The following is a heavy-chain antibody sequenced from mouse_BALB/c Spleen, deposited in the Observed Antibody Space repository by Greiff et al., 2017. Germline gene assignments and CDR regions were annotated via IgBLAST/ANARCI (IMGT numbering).Heavy chain of an antibody. V-gene: IGHV5-6*03. CDR2: ISSGGSYT. Sequence: EVKLVESGGGLVKPGGSLKLSCAASGFTFSSYAMSWVRQTPEKRLEWVATISSGGSYTYYPDSVKGRFTISRDNAKNTLYLQMSSLKSEDTAMYYCARHLPYYFDYWGQGTTLTVSS. CDR1: GFTFSSYA. J-gene: IGHJ2*01. D-gene: IGHD5-5*01. CDR3: ARHLPYYFDY.